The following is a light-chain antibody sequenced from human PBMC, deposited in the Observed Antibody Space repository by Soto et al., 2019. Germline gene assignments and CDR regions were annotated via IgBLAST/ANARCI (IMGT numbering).Light chain of an antibody. CDR3: SSYTSSLNYV. CDR2: EVS. Sequence: QSVLTQPASVSGSPGQSITISCTGTSSDVGGYNYVSWYQQHPGKAPKLMIYEVSNRPSGVSNRFSGSKSGNTASLTISGLQAEDEADYYCSSYTSSLNYVFGTGTQLTVL. J-gene: IGLJ1*01. CDR1: SSDVGGYNY. V-gene: IGLV2-14*01.